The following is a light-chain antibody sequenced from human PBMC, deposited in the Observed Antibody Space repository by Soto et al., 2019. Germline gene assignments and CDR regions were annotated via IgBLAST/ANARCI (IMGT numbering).Light chain of an antibody. CDR1: QYINTR. CDR3: QQYGDLPPT. Sequence: TQSPATLSSFPGDRVTLSCRASQYINTRLAWYQHRPGQAPRLLIYQTSLRAAGIPARFSASGSGTDFTLTISRLEPEDFVVYHCQQYGDLPPTFGQGTKVDIK. J-gene: IGKJ1*01. V-gene: IGKV3-20*01. CDR2: QTS.